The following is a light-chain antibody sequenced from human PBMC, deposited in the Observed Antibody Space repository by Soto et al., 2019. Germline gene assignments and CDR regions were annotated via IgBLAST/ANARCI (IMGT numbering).Light chain of an antibody. V-gene: IGKV1-5*01. CDR1: QSISSW. CDR2: DAS. J-gene: IGKJ5*01. CDR3: QQYNSDPIT. Sequence: DIQMTQSPSTLSASVGDRVTITCRASQSISSWLAWYQQKPGKDPKLLIYDASSLESGVPSRFSGSGSGTEFSLTISSLQPDDFAAYYCQQYNSDPITFGQGTRLEIK.